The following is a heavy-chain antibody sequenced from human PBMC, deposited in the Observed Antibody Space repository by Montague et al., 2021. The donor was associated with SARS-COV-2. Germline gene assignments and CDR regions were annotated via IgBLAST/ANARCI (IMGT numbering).Heavy chain of an antibody. D-gene: IGHD2-15*01. CDR2: ISDSGST. CDR1: CGSISSFY. CDR3: ARHYSATLPAVY. J-gene: IGHJ4*02. Sequence: SETLSLTCTVSCGSISSFYWSWFRQPPGKGLEWIGYISDSGSTNYKPSLTSRVTMSVDTSKNQFSLKVNSVTAADTAVYYCARHYSATLPAVYWGQGTLVTVSS. V-gene: IGHV4-59*08.